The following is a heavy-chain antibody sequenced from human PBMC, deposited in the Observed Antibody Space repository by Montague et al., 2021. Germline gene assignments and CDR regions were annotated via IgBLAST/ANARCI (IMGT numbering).Heavy chain of an antibody. J-gene: IGHJ4*02. Sequence: SETLSLTCGVYGGSLSKYYWTWIRQPPEKGLEWIGEVRHIGSTSYNPSLKSRVTMSVDKSKNQFSLKLRSVTAADTAVYYCASDGRPFDYWGQGTVVTVSS. V-gene: IGHV4-34*01. CDR3: ASDGRPFDY. CDR1: GGSLSKYY. D-gene: IGHD1-26*01. CDR2: VRHIGST.